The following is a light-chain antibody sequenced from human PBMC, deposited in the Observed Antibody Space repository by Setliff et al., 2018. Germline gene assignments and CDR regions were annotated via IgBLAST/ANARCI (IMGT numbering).Light chain of an antibody. Sequence: SVLTQPPSASWTPGQRVTVSCSGSSSNFGSRSVSWFQQLPGTPPKVLIYRNNQRPSGVPDRFSGSKSGSSASLAISGLQSENEADYYCAAENDNLNGYVFGNGTKGTVL. CDR2: RNN. CDR1: SSNFGSRS. CDR3: AAENDNLNGYV. J-gene: IGLJ1*01. V-gene: IGLV1-44*01.